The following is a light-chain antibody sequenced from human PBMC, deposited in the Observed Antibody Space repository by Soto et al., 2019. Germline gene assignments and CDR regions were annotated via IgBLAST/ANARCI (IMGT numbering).Light chain of an antibody. V-gene: IGKV3-20*01. CDR1: QSVNTNY. CDR3: QQYGSSPIT. J-gene: IGKJ5*01. Sequence: EIVLTQSPGTLSLSPGERATLSCSASQSVNTNYLAWYQQKSGQAPSLLIYGASSRATGIPERFSGSGSGTAFTLTISRLEPEDFAAYFCQQYGSSPITVGQGPRLELK. CDR2: GAS.